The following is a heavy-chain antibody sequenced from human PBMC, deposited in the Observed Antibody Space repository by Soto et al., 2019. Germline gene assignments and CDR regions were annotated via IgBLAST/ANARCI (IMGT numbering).Heavy chain of an antibody. CDR2: ISGSGGST. Sequence: LRLSCAASGFTFSSYAMSWVRQAPGKGLEWVSAISGSGGSTYYADSVKGRFTISRDNSKNPQYLQMNTLRAADTAVDYCTKDSSSWSFDYWGQGTLVTVSS. J-gene: IGHJ4*02. V-gene: IGHV3-23*01. CDR3: TKDSSSWSFDY. D-gene: IGHD6-13*01. CDR1: GFTFSSYA.